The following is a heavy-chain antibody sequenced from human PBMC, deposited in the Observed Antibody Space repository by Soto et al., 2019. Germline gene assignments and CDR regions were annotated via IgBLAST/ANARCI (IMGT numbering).Heavy chain of an antibody. Sequence: ASVKVSCKASGGTFSSYAISWVRQAPGQGLEWMGGIIPIFGTANYAQKFQGRVTITADESTSTAYMELSSLRSEDTAVYYCARDPITIFGVVPKYFYYGLAVWGQGTTVTVSS. V-gene: IGHV1-69*13. CDR2: IIPIFGTA. CDR3: ARDPITIFGVVPKYFYYGLAV. J-gene: IGHJ6*02. D-gene: IGHD3-3*01. CDR1: GGTFSSYA.